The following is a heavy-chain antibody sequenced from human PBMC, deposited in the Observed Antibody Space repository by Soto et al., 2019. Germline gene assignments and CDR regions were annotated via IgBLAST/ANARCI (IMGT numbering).Heavy chain of an antibody. CDR3: AHWLKDTSSAFDF. CDR2: IFSKDER. Sequence: SGPTLVNPPQTLTLTCTFSGFSISTSGEGVDGIRQPPGKAPEWLALIFSKDERRYSPSLKSRLTITEDTSKNQVILTMTNMDQVDTPTFSCAHWLKDTSSAFDFWGQGSLGTVSS. J-gene: IGHJ4*02. D-gene: IGHD2-2*01. V-gene: IGHV2-5*01. CDR1: GFSISTSGEG.